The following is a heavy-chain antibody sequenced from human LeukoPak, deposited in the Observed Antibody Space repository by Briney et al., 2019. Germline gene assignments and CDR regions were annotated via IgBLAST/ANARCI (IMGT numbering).Heavy chain of an antibody. Sequence: PGGALRLSCAASGFTFRSHAMSWVRPAPGRGVGWVSAISSSGSSTYYADSVKGRFTISRGNSKNILYLQMNSLRAEDAAVYYCARGRLSTSSYEVDYWGQGTLVTVSS. V-gene: IGHV3-23*01. J-gene: IGHJ4*02. CDR2: ISSSGSST. D-gene: IGHD2-2*01. CDR1: GFTFRSHA. CDR3: ARGRLSTSSYEVDY.